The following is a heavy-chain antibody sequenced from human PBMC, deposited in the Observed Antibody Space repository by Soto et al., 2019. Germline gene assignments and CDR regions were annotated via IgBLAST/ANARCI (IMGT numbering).Heavy chain of an antibody. Sequence: EVQLLESGGGLLQLGGSLRLSCAASGFTFGSYAMNWVRQAPGKGLEWVSGISGSGGSTYYADSEKGRFTISRVNSKNALYLQRNSLRADDTAVYYCARRSSSWYFDSWGQGTLVTVSS. CDR2: ISGSGGST. J-gene: IGHJ4*02. CDR3: ARRSSSWYFDS. CDR1: GFTFGSYA. D-gene: IGHD6-13*01. V-gene: IGHV3-23*01.